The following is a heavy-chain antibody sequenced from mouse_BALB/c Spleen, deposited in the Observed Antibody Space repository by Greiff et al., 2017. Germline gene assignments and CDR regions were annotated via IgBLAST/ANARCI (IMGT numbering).Heavy chain of an antibody. CDR1: GYSITSDYA. D-gene: IGHD2-4*01. CDR2: ISYSGST. CDR3: ARQMSYDYDYAMDY. J-gene: IGHJ4*01. V-gene: IGHV3-2*02. Sequence: EVKLQESGPGLVKPSQSLSLTCTVTGYSITSDYAWNWIRQFPGNKLEWMGYISYSGSTSYNPSLKSRISITRDTSKNQFFLQLNSVTTEDTATYYCARQMSYDYDYAMDYWGQGTSVTVSS.